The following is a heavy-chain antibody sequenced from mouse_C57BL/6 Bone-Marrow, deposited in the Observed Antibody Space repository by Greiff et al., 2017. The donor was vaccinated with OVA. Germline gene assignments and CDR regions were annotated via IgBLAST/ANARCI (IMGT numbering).Heavy chain of an antibody. CDR1: GFTFSDAW. J-gene: IGHJ3*01. CDR3: TGSSGYGTWFAY. Sequence: EVKVEESGGGLVQPGGSMKLSCAASGFTFSDAWMDWVRQSPEKGLEWVAEIRNKANNHATYYAESVKGRFTISRDDSKSSVYLQMNSLRAEDTGIYYCTGSSGYGTWFAYWGQGTLVTVSA. D-gene: IGHD3-2*02. V-gene: IGHV6-6*01. CDR2: IRNKANNHAT.